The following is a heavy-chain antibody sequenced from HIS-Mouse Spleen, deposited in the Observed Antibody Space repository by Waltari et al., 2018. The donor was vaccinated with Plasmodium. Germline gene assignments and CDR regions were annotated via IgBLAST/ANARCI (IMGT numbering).Heavy chain of an antibody. Sequence: QVQLQESGPGLVKPSETLSLTCTVSGYSISSGYYWGWIRQPPGKGLEWIGSIYHSGSTDYNPSLKRRVTISVDTSKNQFSLKLSSVTAADTAVYYCARSLGIASSYWYFDLWGRGTLVTVSS. J-gene: IGHJ2*01. CDR3: ARSLGIASSYWYFDL. CDR1: GYSISSGYY. D-gene: IGHD2-15*01. V-gene: IGHV4-38-2*02. CDR2: IYHSGST.